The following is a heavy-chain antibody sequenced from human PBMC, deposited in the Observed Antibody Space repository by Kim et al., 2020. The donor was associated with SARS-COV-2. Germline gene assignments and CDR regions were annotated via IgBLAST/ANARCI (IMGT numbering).Heavy chain of an antibody. CDR3: MKGGWGWIWDH. J-gene: IGHJ4*02. CDR1: GFTFTGHA. D-gene: IGHD2-21*01. V-gene: IGHV3-23*01. CDR2: IDGSDGTT. Sequence: GGSLRLSCTTSGFTFTGHAMSWVRQAPGKGLEWVSSIDGSDGTTYYVDSVRGRFTISRDDSKNTLYLQMSALRGDDTAVYYCMKGGWGWIWDHWRQGTLV.